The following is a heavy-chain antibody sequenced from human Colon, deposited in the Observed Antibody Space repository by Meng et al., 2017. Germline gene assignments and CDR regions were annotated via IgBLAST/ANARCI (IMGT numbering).Heavy chain of an antibody. Sequence: QVQLQEPGQRRVKPSGTLSLTCTLSGGSVSSPSYYWSWIRQTPGKGLEWIGYVYYTGSANYNPSLKSRVTISVDTSKNHFSLNLTSVTAADTAVYYCARGRGSYSSIDFWGQGTLVTVSS. J-gene: IGHJ4*02. CDR1: GGSVSSPSYY. D-gene: IGHD1-26*01. CDR3: ARGRGSYSSIDF. V-gene: IGHV4-61*03. CDR2: VYYTGSA.